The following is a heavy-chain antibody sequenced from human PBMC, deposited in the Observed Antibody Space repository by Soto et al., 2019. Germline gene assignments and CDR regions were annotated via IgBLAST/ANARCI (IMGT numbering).Heavy chain of an antibody. CDR3: AKDWKWEAFYYGMNV. J-gene: IGHJ6*02. Sequence: QEQLVQSGGGVVQPGRSLRLSCAASGFKFSSYGMHWVRQAPGKGLEWVAAISYDGRNKYYADSVKGRFTISRDNSVNTLFLQMNSLRGDDTAVYYCAKDWKWEAFYYGMNVWGQGTTVTVSS. V-gene: IGHV3-30*18. CDR1: GFKFSSYG. D-gene: IGHD1-26*01. CDR2: ISYDGRNK.